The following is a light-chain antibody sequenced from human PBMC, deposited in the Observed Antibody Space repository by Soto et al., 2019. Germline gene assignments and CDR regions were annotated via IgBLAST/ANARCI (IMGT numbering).Light chain of an antibody. V-gene: IGKV3-15*01. Sequence: EIVMTQSPATLSVSPGERATLSCRASQSVSSSLAWYQQKPGQAPRLLIYGASTRATGIPARFSGSGSGTEFTLTISSLQSEDFAVYYCQQYNNWPPTWTFGQGTKV. CDR1: QSVSSS. CDR3: QQYNNWPPTWT. J-gene: IGKJ1*01. CDR2: GAS.